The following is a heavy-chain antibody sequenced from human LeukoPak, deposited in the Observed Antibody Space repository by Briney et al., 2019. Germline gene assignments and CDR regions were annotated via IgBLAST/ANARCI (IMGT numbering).Heavy chain of an antibody. CDR1: GFTSGSYA. CDR2: ISGRGTTT. CDR3: ARADQLELPVFDY. D-gene: IGHD1-7*01. J-gene: IGHJ4*02. Sequence: GGSLRLSCAASGFTSGSYAMTWVRQAPEKGLEWVSTISGRGTTTYYADSVKGRFTISRDNSKNSLYLQMNSLRAEDTAVYYCARADQLELPVFDYWGQGTLVTVSS. V-gene: IGHV3-23*01.